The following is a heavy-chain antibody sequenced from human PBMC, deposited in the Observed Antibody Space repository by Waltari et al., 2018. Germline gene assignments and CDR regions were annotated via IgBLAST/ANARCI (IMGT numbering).Heavy chain of an antibody. CDR1: GVSFSGYY. CDR3: ARTSYSSSWYN. CDR2: INHSGST. V-gene: IGHV4-34*01. D-gene: IGHD6-13*01. Sequence: QVQLQQWGAGLLKPSETLSLTCAVYGVSFSGYYWSWIRQPPGKGLEWIGEINHSGSTNYNPSLKSRVTISVDTSKNQFSLKLSSVTAADTAVYYCARTSYSSSWYNWGQGTMVTVSS. J-gene: IGHJ3*02.